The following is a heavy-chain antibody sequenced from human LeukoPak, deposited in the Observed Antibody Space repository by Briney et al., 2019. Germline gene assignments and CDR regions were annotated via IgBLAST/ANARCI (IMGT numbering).Heavy chain of an antibody. CDR2: IYYSGST. Sequence: SETLSLTCTVSGGSKFSISYYWAWIRQPPGKGLEWIGSIYYSGSTYHNPPLKSRVTISVDTSKNQFSLKLSSVTAADTAVYYCARLVGTASYYLNYWGQGTLVTVSS. CDR3: ARLVGTASYYLNY. V-gene: IGHV4-39*01. CDR1: GGSKFSISYY. J-gene: IGHJ4*02. D-gene: IGHD6-19*01.